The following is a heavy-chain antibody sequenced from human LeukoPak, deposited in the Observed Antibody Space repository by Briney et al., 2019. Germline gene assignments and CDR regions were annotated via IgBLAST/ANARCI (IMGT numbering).Heavy chain of an antibody. CDR3: ARGHGGYYFDAFDI. J-gene: IGHJ3*02. D-gene: IGHD3-3*01. V-gene: IGHV3-48*03. CDR1: GFTFSSYE. CDR2: IGSSGSTI. Sequence: GGSLRLSCAASGFTFSSYEMNWVRQAPGKGLEWVSYIGSSGSTIYYADSVKGRFTISRDNAKNSLYLQMNSLRAEDTAVYYCARGHGGYYFDAFDIWGQGTMVTVSS.